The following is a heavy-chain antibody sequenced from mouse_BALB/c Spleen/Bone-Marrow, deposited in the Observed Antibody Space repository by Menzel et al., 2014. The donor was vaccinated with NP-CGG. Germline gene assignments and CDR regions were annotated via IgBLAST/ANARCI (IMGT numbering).Heavy chain of an antibody. CDR3: TRNYGNQGAMDY. V-gene: IGHV5-15*02. J-gene: IGHJ4*01. Sequence: EVQVVEPGGGLVQPGGSRKLSCAASGFTFSDYGMAWVRQAPGKGPEWVAFISNLAYSIYYADTVTGRFTISRENAKSTLYLEMSSLRSEDTAIYYCTRNYGNQGAMDYWGQGTSVTVSS. CDR1: GFTFSDYG. D-gene: IGHD2-1*01. CDR2: ISNLAYSI.